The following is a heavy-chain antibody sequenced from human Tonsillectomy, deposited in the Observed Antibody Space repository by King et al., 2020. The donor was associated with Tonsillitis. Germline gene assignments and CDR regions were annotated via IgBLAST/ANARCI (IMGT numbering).Heavy chain of an antibody. J-gene: IGHJ4*02. CDR2: NYSSGMT. D-gene: IGHD3-10*01. CDR1: GGSISTGSYY. CDR3: SREATYYFDSGSYPDV. V-gene: IGHV4-61*02. Sequence: QLQESGPGLVKPLQTLSLICTVAGGSISTGSYYWSWIRQPAGKVLEWIRRNYSSGMTNYNPCLKSRVFMSVDTSKNQFSRRLSSVAAADTAVYYSSREATYYFDSGSYPDVWGQGTLVTVSS.